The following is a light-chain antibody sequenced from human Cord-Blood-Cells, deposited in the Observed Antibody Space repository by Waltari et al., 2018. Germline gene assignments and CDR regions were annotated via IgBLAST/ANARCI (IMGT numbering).Light chain of an antibody. CDR1: SSDVGGYNY. Sequence: QSALTQPVSVSGSPGQSITISCTGTSSDVGGYNYVSWYQQHPGKAPKLMIYDVSKRPSGVSNRFSGSKSGNTASLTISGLQAEDEADYYCSSYTSSSTVFGGGTQLTVL. V-gene: IGLV2-14*01. CDR2: DVS. J-gene: IGLJ7*01. CDR3: SSYTSSSTV.